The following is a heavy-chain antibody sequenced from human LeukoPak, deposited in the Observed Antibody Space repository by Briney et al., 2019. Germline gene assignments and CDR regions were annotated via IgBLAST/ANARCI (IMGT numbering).Heavy chain of an antibody. Sequence: ASVKVSCKASGYTFTGYYMHWVRQAPGQGLEWMGWINPNSGGTNYAQKFQGRVTMTRDTSISTAYMELSRLRSGDTAVYYCARARIYYYDSSGYPDYWGQGTLVTVSS. J-gene: IGHJ4*02. CDR1: GYTFTGYY. CDR3: ARARIYYYDSSGYPDY. V-gene: IGHV1-2*02. D-gene: IGHD3-22*01. CDR2: INPNSGGT.